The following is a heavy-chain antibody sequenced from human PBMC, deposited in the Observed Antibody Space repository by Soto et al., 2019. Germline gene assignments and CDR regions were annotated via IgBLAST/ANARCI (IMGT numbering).Heavy chain of an antibody. CDR1: GFTVSSNY. V-gene: IGHV3-66*01. D-gene: IGHD3-3*01. J-gene: IGHJ6*02. Sequence: GGSLRLSCAASGFTVSSNYMTWVRQAPGKGLEWVSVIYSAGTTYYADSVKGRFTISRDNSKNTLYLQMNSLRAEDTAVYYCARCSREMRLPIFGVVILYNPRCSMDVWGQGTTVTVSS. CDR2: IYSAGTT. CDR3: ARCSREMRLPIFGVVILYNPRCSMDV.